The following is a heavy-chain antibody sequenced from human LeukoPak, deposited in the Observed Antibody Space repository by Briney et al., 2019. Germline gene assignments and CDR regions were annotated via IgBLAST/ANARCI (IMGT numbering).Heavy chain of an antibody. Sequence: ASVKVSCKAPGYTFTGYYMHWVRQAPGQGLEWMGWINPNSGGTNYAQKFQGRVTMTRDTSISTAYMELSGLRSDDTAVYYCATLRYCSSTSCPVANNWFDPWGQGTLVTVSS. CDR2: INPNSGGT. V-gene: IGHV1-2*02. J-gene: IGHJ5*02. D-gene: IGHD2-2*01. CDR3: ATLRYCSSTSCPVANNWFDP. CDR1: GYTFTGYY.